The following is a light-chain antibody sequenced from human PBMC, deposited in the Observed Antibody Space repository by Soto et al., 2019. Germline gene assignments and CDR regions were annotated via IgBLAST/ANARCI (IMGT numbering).Light chain of an antibody. CDR1: SSDVAIYNY. CDR3: CSYGGSYTFARNV. V-gene: IGLV2-11*01. J-gene: IGLJ1*01. Sequence: QSALTQPASVSGSRGQSVTISCTGTSSDVAIYNYISWYQQHPGEAPKLMIHDVSERPSGVPDRFSGSKSGNTASLTISGLQAEDEADYYCCSYGGSYTFARNVFGTGTKVTVL. CDR2: DVS.